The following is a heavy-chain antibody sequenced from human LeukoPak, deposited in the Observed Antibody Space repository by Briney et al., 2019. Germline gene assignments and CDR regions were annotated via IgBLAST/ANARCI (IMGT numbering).Heavy chain of an antibody. D-gene: IGHD5-18*01. CDR2: ISSDAKTV. Sequence: PGGSLRLSCAASGFNFRFYIVNWVRQAPGKGLEWISYISSDAKTVNYADSVKGRFTISRDNAKNSLYLQMNSLSADDTAVYYCARVGSRYGPPNSWGQGTLVTVSS. CDR3: ARVGSRYGPPNS. V-gene: IGHV3-48*01. CDR1: GFNFRFYI. J-gene: IGHJ4*02.